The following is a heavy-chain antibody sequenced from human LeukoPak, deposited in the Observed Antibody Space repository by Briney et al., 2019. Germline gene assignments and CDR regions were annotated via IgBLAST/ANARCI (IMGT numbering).Heavy chain of an antibody. V-gene: IGHV1-18*01. CDR2: ISNYNGNT. CDR1: GYTFTSYG. Sequence: ASVKVSCKASGYTFTSYGIIWVRQAPGQGLEWMGWISNYNGNTNYAQKLQGRVTMTTDTSTSTAYMELRSLRSDDTAVYYCARAPFGFRALDYWGQGTLVTVSS. J-gene: IGHJ4*02. CDR3: ARAPFGFRALDY. D-gene: IGHD3-16*01.